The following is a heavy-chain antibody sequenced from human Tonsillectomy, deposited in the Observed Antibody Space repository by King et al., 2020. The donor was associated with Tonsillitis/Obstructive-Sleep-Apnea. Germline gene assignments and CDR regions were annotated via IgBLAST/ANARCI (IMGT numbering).Heavy chain of an antibody. Sequence: VQLVESGGGVVQPGRSLRLSCAASGFTFSSYGMHWVRQAPGKGLEWVAVISYDGSNKYYADSVKGRFPISRDNSKNTLYLQMNSLRAEDTAVYYCAKAYWELLRGWYFDYWGQGTLVTVSS. D-gene: IGHD1-26*01. CDR1: GFTFSSYG. V-gene: IGHV3-30*18. CDR3: AKAYWELLRGWYFDY. CDR2: ISYDGSNK. J-gene: IGHJ4*02.